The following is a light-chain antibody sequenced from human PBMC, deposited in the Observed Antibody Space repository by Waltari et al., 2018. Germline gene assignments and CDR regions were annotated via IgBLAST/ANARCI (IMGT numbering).Light chain of an antibody. V-gene: IGKV3-15*01. Sequence: EIVMTQSPATLSVSPGDTATLSCRASQSVGSGLAWYQQKPGQAPGLLIYLTSTRATGIPARCSGSGFGTEFTLTISSLQSEDFAVYYCQQYNSWPPCVFGQGTKLEIK. CDR1: QSVGSG. J-gene: IGKJ2*01. CDR3: QQYNSWPPCV. CDR2: LTS.